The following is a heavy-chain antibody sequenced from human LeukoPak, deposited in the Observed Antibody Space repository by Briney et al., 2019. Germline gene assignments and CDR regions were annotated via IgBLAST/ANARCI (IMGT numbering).Heavy chain of an antibody. D-gene: IGHD1-26*01. J-gene: IGHJ4*02. CDR1: GFTFSSYG. CDR2: ISGSGGST. V-gene: IGHV3-23*01. Sequence: PGGSLRLSCAASGFTFSSYGMHWVRQAPGKGLEWVSSISGSGGSTYYADSVKGRFTISRDNSKNTLYLQMNSLRVEDTAVYYCAKGRASSGSYSFDCWGQGTLVTVSS. CDR3: AKGRASSGSYSFDC.